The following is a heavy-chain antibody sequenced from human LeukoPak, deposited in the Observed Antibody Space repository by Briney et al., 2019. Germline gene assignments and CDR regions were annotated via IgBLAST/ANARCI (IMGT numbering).Heavy chain of an antibody. J-gene: IGHJ4*02. CDR3: ARGKSTSLIDY. V-gene: IGHV3-21*01. CDR1: GFTFSSYA. D-gene: IGHD2/OR15-2a*01. Sequence: GGSLRLSCAASGFTFSSYAMNWVRQAPGKGLEWVSSISSSSYIYYADSVNGRFIISRDNAKNSLYLQMNSLRAEDTAVYYCARGKSTSLIDYWGQGTLVTVSS. CDR2: ISSSSYI.